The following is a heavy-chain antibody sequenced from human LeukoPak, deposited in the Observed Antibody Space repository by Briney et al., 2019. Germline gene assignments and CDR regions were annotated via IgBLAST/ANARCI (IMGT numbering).Heavy chain of an antibody. V-gene: IGHV3-9*01. Sequence: GGSLRLSCAASGFIFDDYAMHWVRQLPGKGLEWVSGISWSSESIGYADSVKGRFTISRDNAKNSLYLQMNSLRAEDTALYYCARDGDTVLTRGYYYYMDVWGKGTTVTVSS. CDR1: GFIFDDYA. J-gene: IGHJ6*03. CDR2: ISWSSESI. D-gene: IGHD4-23*01. CDR3: ARDGDTVLTRGYYYYMDV.